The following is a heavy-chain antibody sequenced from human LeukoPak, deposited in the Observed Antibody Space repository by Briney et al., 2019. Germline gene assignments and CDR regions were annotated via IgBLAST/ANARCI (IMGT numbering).Heavy chain of an antibody. Sequence: SETLSLTCAVYGGSLSGYYWSWIRQPPGKGLEWIGSIYYSGSTYYNPSLKSRVTISVDTSKNQFSLKLSSVTAADTAVYYCARDGEPYYDFWSGYSGNWFDPWGQGTLVTVSS. D-gene: IGHD3-3*01. CDR1: GGSLSGYY. V-gene: IGHV4-34*01. CDR3: ARDGEPYYDFWSGYSGNWFDP. CDR2: IYYSGST. J-gene: IGHJ5*02.